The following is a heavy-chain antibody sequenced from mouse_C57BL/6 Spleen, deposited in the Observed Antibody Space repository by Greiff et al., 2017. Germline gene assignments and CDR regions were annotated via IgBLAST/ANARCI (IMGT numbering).Heavy chain of an antibody. J-gene: IGHJ1*03. D-gene: IGHD3-2*02. CDR1: GYTFTSYW. CDR2: IDTSDSET. CDR3: ARFTSQGYFDV. Sequence: QVQLQQPGAELVRPGSSVKLSCKASGYTFTSYWMHWVKQRPIQGLEWIGNIDTSDSETHYNQKFKNKATLTVDKSSSTAYMQLSSLTSEDSAVYYCARFTSQGYFDVWGTGTTVTVSS. V-gene: IGHV1-52*01.